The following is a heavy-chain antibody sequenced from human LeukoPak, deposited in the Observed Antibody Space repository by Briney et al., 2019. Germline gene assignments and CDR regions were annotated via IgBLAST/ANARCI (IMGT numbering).Heavy chain of an antibody. CDR1: GFTFSSYA. Sequence: GGSLRLSCAASGFTFSSYAMSWVRQAPGKGLEWVSTISGSGGSTYYADSVKGRFTISRDNSKNTLFLQMNSLRAEDTAVYYCAELGITMIGGVWGKGTTVTISS. D-gene: IGHD3-10*02. J-gene: IGHJ6*04. CDR3: AELGITMIGGV. CDR2: ISGSGGST. V-gene: IGHV3-23*01.